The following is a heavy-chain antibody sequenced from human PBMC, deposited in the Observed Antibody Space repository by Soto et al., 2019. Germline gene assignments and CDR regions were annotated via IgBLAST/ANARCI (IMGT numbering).Heavy chain of an antibody. CDR3: ARVERNWFDP. J-gene: IGHJ5*02. D-gene: IGHD1-1*01. V-gene: IGHV1-69*13. Sequence: SVNVSCKASGGTFSSYAISWVRQAPGQGLEWMGGIIPIFGTANYAQKFQGRVTITADESTSTAYMELSSLRSEDTAVYYCARVERNWFDPWGQGTLVTVSS. CDR1: GGTFSSYA. CDR2: IIPIFGTA.